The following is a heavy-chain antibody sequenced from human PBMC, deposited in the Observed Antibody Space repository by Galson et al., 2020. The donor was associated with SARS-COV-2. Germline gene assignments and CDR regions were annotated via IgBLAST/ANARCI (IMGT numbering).Heavy chain of an antibody. CDR1: GGSFSDFY. Sequence: PSQTLSLTCAVSGGSFSDFYWSWIRQPPGKGLEWVGVINHSGRTNYNPSLKRRVTISLDTSRNQFSLKLTSVTAADTAVYYCARETDDHTSSWYDYWGQGARVSVSS. D-gene: IGHD6-13*01. V-gene: IGHV4-34*01. CDR3: ARETDDHTSSWYDY. CDR2: INHSGRT. J-gene: IGHJ4*02.